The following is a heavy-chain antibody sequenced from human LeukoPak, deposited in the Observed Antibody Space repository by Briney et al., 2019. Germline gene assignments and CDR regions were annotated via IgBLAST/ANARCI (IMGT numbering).Heavy chain of an antibody. Sequence: PSETLSLTCTVSGYSISSGYYWGWIRQPPGKGLEWIGSIYHSGSTYYNPSLKSRVTISVDTSKNQFSLKLSSVTAADTAVYYCARQGFSGWTQFDYWGQGTLVTVSS. CDR1: GYSISSGYY. CDR3: ARQGFSGWTQFDY. J-gene: IGHJ4*02. D-gene: IGHD6-19*01. V-gene: IGHV4-38-2*02. CDR2: IYHSGST.